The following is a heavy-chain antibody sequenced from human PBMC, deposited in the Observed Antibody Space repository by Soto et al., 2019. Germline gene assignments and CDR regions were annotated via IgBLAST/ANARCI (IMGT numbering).Heavy chain of an antibody. CDR2: ISGSGGST. V-gene: IGHV3-23*01. D-gene: IGHD6-19*01. J-gene: IGHJ3*02. CDR3: AKDQAGIAVAGPDAFDI. CDR1: GFTCSDYY. Sequence: GGSLRLSYAASGFTCSDYYMSWIRQAPGKGLEWVSAISGSGGSTYYADSVKGRFTISRDNSKNTLYLQMNSLRAEDTAVYYCAKDQAGIAVAGPDAFDIWGQGTMVTVSS.